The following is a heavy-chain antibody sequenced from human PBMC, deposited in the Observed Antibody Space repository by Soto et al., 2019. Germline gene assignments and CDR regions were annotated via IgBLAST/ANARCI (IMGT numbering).Heavy chain of an antibody. Sequence: PGGSLRLSCATSGFTFSSDWMHWVRQAPGKGLVWVSRINKDGSYKNYADFVEGRFTISRDDAKSELYLQMDRLRAEDTAVYYCARGGLETFDYLGQGAPVPVSS. J-gene: IGHJ4*02. CDR2: INKDGSYK. D-gene: IGHD1-1*01. CDR1: GFTFSSDW. V-gene: IGHV3-74*01. CDR3: ARGGLETFDY.